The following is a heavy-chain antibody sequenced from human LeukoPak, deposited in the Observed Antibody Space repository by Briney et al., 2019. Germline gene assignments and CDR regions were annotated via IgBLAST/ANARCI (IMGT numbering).Heavy chain of an antibody. D-gene: IGHD3-16*01. J-gene: IGHJ4*02. CDR2: INPSGGST. V-gene: IGHV1-46*01. Sequence: ASVKVSCKASGYTFTSYYMHWVRQAPGQGLEWMGIINPSGGSTSYAQKFQGRVTMTRDTSTSTVYMELSSLRSGDTAVYYCARDLGEFPFDYWGQGTLVTVSS. CDR3: ARDLGEFPFDY. CDR1: GYTFTSYY.